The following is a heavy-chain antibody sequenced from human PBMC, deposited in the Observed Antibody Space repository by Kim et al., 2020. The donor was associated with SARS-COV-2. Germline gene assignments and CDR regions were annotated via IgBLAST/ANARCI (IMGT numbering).Heavy chain of an antibody. CDR2: FDPEDGET. CDR3: ATRGSSGWYLDAFDI. J-gene: IGHJ3*02. Sequence: ASVKVSCKVSGYTLTELSMHWVRQAPGKGLEWMGGFDPEDGETIYAQKFQGRVTMTEGTSTDTAYMELSSLRSEDTAVYYCATRGSSGWYLDAFDIWGQGTMVTVSS. CDR1: GYTLTELS. V-gene: IGHV1-24*01. D-gene: IGHD6-19*01.